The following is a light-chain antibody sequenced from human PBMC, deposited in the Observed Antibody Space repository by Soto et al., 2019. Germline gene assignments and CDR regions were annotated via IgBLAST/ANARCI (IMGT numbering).Light chain of an antibody. CDR2: QTS. Sequence: QSVLSQPACGSGSRGESITIYFTGTSGDVLGYKCVSWYQRHPCNAPTLMSCQTSNLHSAVTRRFSSSKSGNTASLTISGLQVEDEADYFFGSYPGNFYVFGNGTKVTVI. V-gene: IGLV2-14*01. CDR1: SGDVLGYKC. J-gene: IGLJ1*01. CDR3: GSYPGNFYV.